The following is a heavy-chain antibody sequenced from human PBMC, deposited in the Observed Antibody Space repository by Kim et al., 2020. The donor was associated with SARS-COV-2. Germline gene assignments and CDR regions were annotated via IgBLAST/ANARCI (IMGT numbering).Heavy chain of an antibody. CDR2: ISSSGSTI. D-gene: IGHD5-12*01. J-gene: IGHJ6*02. V-gene: IGHV3-11*04. CDR1: GFTFSDYY. Sequence: GGSLRLSCAASGFTFSDYYMSWIRQAPGKGLEWVSYISSSGSTIYYADSVKGRFTISRDNAKNSLYLQMNSLRAEDTAVYYCARERVDRGYSGYAYYYYGMDVWGQGTTVTVSS. CDR3: ARERVDRGYSGYAYYYYGMDV.